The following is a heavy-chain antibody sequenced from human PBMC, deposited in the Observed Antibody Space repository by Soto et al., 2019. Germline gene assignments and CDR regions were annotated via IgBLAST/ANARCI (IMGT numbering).Heavy chain of an antibody. CDR1: GGSISSGGYY. D-gene: IGHD4-17*01. V-gene: IGHV4-31*03. CDR3: ARSGYGDLTRIEGSFDI. Sequence: QVQLQESGPGLVKTSQTLSLTCTVSGGSISSGGYYWSWIRQHPGKGLEWIGYIYHSGSTYYNPSLKSRVTISVDTSKNQFCLKLSYVTAADTAVYYCARSGYGDLTRIEGSFDIWGQGTMVTVSS. J-gene: IGHJ3*02. CDR2: IYHSGST.